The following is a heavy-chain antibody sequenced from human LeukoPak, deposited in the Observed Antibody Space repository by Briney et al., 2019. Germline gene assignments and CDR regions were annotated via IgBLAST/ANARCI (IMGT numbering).Heavy chain of an antibody. D-gene: IGHD6-13*01. Sequence: SVKVSCKASGYTFTSYDINWVRQATGQGLEWMGWMNPNSGNTGYAQKFQGRVTMTRNTSISTAYMELSSLRSEDTAVYYCARAYSSSWPINFYYYYGMDVWGQGTTVTVSS. CDR2: MNPNSGNT. CDR1: GYTFTSYD. J-gene: IGHJ6*02. CDR3: ARAYSSSWPINFYYYYGMDV. V-gene: IGHV1-8*01.